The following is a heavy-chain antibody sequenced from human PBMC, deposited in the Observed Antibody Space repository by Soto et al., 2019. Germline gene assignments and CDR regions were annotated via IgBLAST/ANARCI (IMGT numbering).Heavy chain of an antibody. CDR3: ARDHYFDF. CDR1: GGSISSYY. V-gene: IGHV4-59*01. CDR2: IYYSGST. Sequence: SETLSLTCPVSGGSISSYYWSWIRQPPGKGLEWIGNIYYSGSTNYNPSLKSRITRSVDTSKNQFSLKLSSVTAADTAVYYCARDHYFDFWGQGTLVTVSS. J-gene: IGHJ4*02.